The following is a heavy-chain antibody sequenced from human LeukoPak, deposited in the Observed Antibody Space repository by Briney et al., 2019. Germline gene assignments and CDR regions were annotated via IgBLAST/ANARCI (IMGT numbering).Heavy chain of an antibody. Sequence: GGSLRLSCAASGFTFSGSAMHWVRQASGKGLEWVGRIRSKADSYATAYAPSVKGRFTISRDDSKNTASLQMNSLKTEDTAVYYCTSGISSSTNSDYWGQGTLVTVSS. CDR1: GFTFSGSA. V-gene: IGHV3-73*01. D-gene: IGHD6-13*01. J-gene: IGHJ4*02. CDR2: IRSKADSYAT. CDR3: TSGISSSTNSDY.